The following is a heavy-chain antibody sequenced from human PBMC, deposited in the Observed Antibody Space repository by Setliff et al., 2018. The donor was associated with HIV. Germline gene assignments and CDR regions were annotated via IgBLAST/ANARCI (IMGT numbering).Heavy chain of an antibody. CDR3: APRHHKYGFL. D-gene: IGHD3-10*01. Sequence: PSETLSLTCSVSGASISSNSYYWGWIRQPPGKGLEWVGSIYYNGNTFYNQSLQSRVTISLDTSKNQFSLGLRSVTAADTALYDCAPRHHKYGFLWGQGTLVTVS. V-gene: IGHV4-39*07. CDR2: IYYNGNT. CDR1: GASISSNSYY. J-gene: IGHJ4*02.